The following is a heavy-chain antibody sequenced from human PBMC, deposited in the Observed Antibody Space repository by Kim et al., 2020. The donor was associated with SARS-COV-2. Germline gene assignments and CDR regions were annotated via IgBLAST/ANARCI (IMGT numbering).Heavy chain of an antibody. J-gene: IGHJ5*02. CDR3: AIDIVPTVTTYAAWFDP. CDR1: GFTFGDYA. V-gene: IGHV3-9*01. CDR2: ISWNSGSI. Sequence: GGSLRLSCAASGFTFGDYAMHWVRQAPGKGLEWVSGISWNSGSIGYADSVKGRFTISRDNAKNSLYLQMNSLRAEDTALYYCAIDIVPTVTTYAAWFDPWGQGTLVTVSS. D-gene: IGHD4-17*01.